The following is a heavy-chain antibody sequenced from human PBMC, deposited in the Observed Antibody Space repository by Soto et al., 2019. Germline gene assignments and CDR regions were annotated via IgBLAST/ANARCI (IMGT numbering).Heavy chain of an antibody. J-gene: IGHJ1*01. V-gene: IGHV3-21*06. Sequence: GGSLRLSCAVSGFTFSTYAMNWVRQAPGKGLEWVSSISSSSSYIDYADSLRGRFTVSRDNARNSLYLQIDSLGVEDTAVYYCATPYYFNHWGPGTLVTV. CDR1: GFTFSTYA. CDR3: ATPYYFNH. CDR2: ISSSSSYI. D-gene: IGHD3-16*01.